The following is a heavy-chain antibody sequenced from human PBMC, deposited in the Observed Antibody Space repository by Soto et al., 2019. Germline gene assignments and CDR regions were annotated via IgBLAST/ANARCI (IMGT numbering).Heavy chain of an antibody. CDR3: ARRDGSGSYVIYSAFDI. V-gene: IGHV5-51*01. J-gene: IGHJ3*02. CDR1: GYRFTSYW. D-gene: IGHD3-10*01. Sequence: PXXSLTIAFNRSGYRFTSYWICWVLQMPGKGLEWMGIIYPGDSDTRYSPPFQGQVTISADKSISTAYLQWSSLKASDHAMYYCARRDGSGSYVIYSAFDIWGQGTMVTVSS. CDR2: IYPGDSDT.